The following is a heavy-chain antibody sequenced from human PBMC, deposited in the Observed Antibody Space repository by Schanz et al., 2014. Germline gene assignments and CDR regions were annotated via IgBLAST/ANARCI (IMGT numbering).Heavy chain of an antibody. D-gene: IGHD3-10*01. CDR2: IGNGGVTI. Sequence: QVQLADSGGGLVKPGGSLRLSCTASGFPFSDYFMAWIRQPPGRGLEWVSYIGNGGVTIYYADSVKGRFTISRDNSKNSLYLQMNSLRAEDTAVYYCARIGGSVFDYWAQGTLVTVSS. CDR1: GFPFSDYF. CDR3: ARIGGSVFDY. V-gene: IGHV3-11*01. J-gene: IGHJ4*02.